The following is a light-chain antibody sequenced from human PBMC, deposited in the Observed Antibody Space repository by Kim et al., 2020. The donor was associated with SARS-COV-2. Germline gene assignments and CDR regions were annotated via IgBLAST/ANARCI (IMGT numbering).Light chain of an antibody. V-gene: IGLV1-44*01. J-gene: IGLJ1*01. CDR2: SNN. CDR3: AAWDDSLNGNYV. CDR1: SSNIGSNT. Sequence: KVTISSSGSSSNIGSNTVNWYQQLPGTAPKLLIYSNNQRPSGVPDRFSGSKSGTSASLAISGLQSEDEADYYCAAWDDSLNGNYVFGTGTKVTVL.